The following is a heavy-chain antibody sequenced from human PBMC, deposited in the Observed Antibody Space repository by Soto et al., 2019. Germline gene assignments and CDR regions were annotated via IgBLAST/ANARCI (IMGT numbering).Heavy chain of an antibody. J-gene: IGHJ1*01. CDR2: INHSGST. CDR1: GGSFSGYY. Sequence: SETLSLTCAVYGGSFSGYYWSWIRQPPGKGLEWIGEINHSGSTNYNPSLKSRVTISVDTSKNQFSLKLSSVTAADTAVYYCARGPHLEKRFQHWGQGTLVTVSS. CDR3: ARGPHLEKRFQH. V-gene: IGHV4-34*01.